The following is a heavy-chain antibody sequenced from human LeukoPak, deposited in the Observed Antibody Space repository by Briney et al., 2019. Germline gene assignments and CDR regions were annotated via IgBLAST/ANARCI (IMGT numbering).Heavy chain of an antibody. CDR3: ARATRPYTSSWYNFDY. D-gene: IGHD6-13*01. V-gene: IGHV3-74*01. CDR1: GFTFSSYW. CDR2: INSDGSST. J-gene: IGHJ4*02. Sequence: PGGSLRLSCAASGFTFSSYWMHWVRQAPGKGLVWLSRINSDGSSTSYADSVKGRFTISRDNAKNTLYLQMNSLRAEDTAVYYCARATRPYTSSWYNFDYWGQGTLVTVSS.